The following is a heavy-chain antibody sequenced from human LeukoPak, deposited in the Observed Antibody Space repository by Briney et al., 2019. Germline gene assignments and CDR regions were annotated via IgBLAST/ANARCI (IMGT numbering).Heavy chain of an antibody. J-gene: IGHJ4*02. D-gene: IGHD2-15*01. CDR2: VSSDGRNN. Sequence: GGSLRLSCSASGFTFSSYGIHWVRQAPGKGLEWVALVSSDGRNNYYADSVKGRFTISRDNSKDTLYLQMNTLRPEDTAVYYCAKDHSGSGRAFEYWGQGTLVTVSS. CDR3: AKDHSGSGRAFEY. V-gene: IGHV3-30*04. CDR1: GFTFSSYG.